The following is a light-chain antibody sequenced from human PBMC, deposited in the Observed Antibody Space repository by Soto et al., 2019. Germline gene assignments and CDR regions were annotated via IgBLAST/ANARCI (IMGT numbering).Light chain of an antibody. Sequence: QSVLTQPASVSGSPGQSITISCTGTSSDVGGYDFVSWYRQYPGQAPKILIYEVTHRPSGVPDRFSGSKSGNTASLTISGLQADDEADYCCSSYTNTSSAVVGPGTKLTV. CDR3: SSYTNTSSAV. CDR2: EVT. V-gene: IGLV2-14*01. CDR1: SSDVGGYDF. J-gene: IGLJ1*01.